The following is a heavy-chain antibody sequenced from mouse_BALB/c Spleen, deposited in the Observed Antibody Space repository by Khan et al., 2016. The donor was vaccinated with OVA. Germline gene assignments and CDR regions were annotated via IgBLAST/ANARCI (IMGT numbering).Heavy chain of an antibody. CDR3: ARDRIDY. CDR2: INPTSGYT. J-gene: IGHJ2*01. Sequence: VQLQESGAELAKPGASVKTSCKASGYTFTSYWMHWVKQRPGQGLEWIGYINPTSGYTDYNQKFKDKATLTADKSSSTAYMQLSSLTSEDSAVYYCARDRIDYWGQGTTLTVSS. CDR1: GYTFTSYW. V-gene: IGHV1-7*01.